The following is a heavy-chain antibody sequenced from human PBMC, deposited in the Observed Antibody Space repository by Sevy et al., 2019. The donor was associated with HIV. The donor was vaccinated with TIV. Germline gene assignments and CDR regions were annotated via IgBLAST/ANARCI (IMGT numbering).Heavy chain of an antibody. CDR2: LDPQDGEQ. J-gene: IGHJ4*02. CDR1: GYTFTEIP. Sequence: ASVKVSCKVSGYTFTEIPMHWVRQAPGKGLEWMGGLDPQDGEQIYAQNFQGRVTMTEDKSTATGYMELSGLRYEDTAISYCATFMYDYERSGYTAHDFWGQGTLVTVSS. V-gene: IGHV1-24*01. D-gene: IGHD3-22*01. CDR3: ATFMYDYERSGYTAHDF.